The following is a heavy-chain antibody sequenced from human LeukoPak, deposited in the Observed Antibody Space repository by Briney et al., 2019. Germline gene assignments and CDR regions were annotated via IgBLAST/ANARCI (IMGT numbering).Heavy chain of an antibody. CDR1: GFTFSSYE. V-gene: IGHV3-48*03. Sequence: GGSLRLSCAASGFTFSSYEMNWVRQAPGKGLEWVSYISSSGGTIYYADSVKGRFTISRDSAKNSLYLQMNSLRAEDTAVYYCARAVLYYYYGMDVWGQGTTVTVSS. CDR3: ARAVLYYYYGMDV. CDR2: ISSSGGTI. J-gene: IGHJ6*02.